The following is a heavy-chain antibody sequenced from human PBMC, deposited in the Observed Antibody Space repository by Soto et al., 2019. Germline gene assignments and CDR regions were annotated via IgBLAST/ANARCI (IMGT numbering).Heavy chain of an antibody. J-gene: IGHJ6*02. CDR1: GYTLTELS. CDR2: FDPEDGET. V-gene: IGHV1-24*01. D-gene: IGHD3-10*01. CDR3: ATAGRVVGPGRTPAYYYYGMDV. Sequence: VKVSCKVSGYTLTELSMHLVRQAPGKGLEWMGGFDPEDGETIYAQKFQGRVTMTEDTSTDTAYMELSSLRSEDTAVYYCATAGRVVGPGRTPAYYYYGMDVWGQGTTV.